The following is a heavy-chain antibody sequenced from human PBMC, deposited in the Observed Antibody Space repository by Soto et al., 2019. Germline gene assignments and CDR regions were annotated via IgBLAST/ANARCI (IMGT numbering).Heavy chain of an antibody. Sequence: QVQLVQSGAEVKKPGASVKVSCKASGYTFITYFMHWVRQAPGQGLEWMGVINPSRGTTSYAQKFQDRVTMPRDTSASTVYMELSSLGSDDTAMYYCARSYISSSYWFDPWGQGTLVTVSS. V-gene: IGHV1-46*03. CDR3: ARSYISSSYWFDP. CDR2: INPSRGTT. CDR1: GYTFITYF. D-gene: IGHD6-6*01. J-gene: IGHJ5*02.